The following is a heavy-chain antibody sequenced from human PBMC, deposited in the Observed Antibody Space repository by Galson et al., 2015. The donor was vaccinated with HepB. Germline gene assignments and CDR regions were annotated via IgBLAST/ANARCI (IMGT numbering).Heavy chain of an antibody. CDR3: AQTTVTTGGGWFDP. D-gene: IGHD4-17*01. V-gene: IGHV3-23*01. CDR1: GFTFSSYA. CDR2: ISGSGGST. Sequence: SLRLSCAASGFTFSSYAMSWVRQAPGKGLEWVSAISGSGGSTYYADSVKGRFTISRDNYKNTLYLQMNSLRAEDTAVYYCAQTTVTTGGGWFDPWGQGTLVTVSS. J-gene: IGHJ5*02.